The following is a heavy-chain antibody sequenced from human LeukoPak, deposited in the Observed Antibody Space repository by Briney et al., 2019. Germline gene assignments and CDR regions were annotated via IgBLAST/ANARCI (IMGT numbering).Heavy chain of an antibody. CDR2: IYYSGST. Sequence: SETLSLTCTVSGGSISSYYWSWIRQPPRKGLEWIGYIYYSGSTNYNPSLKSRVTISVDTSKNQFSLKLSSVTAADTAVYYCARSHSSSWYGDYGGQGTLVTVSS. CDR1: GGSISSYY. CDR3: ARSHSSSWYGDY. V-gene: IGHV4-59*01. D-gene: IGHD6-13*01. J-gene: IGHJ4*02.